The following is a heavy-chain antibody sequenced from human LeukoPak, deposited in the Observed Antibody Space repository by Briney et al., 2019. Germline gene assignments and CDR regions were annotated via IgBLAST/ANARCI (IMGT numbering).Heavy chain of an antibody. CDR1: EYSFTSYW. J-gene: IGHJ4*02. V-gene: IGHV5-51*01. CDR3: AKGAGGSGSYYPYY. CDR2: IYRGDSDT. D-gene: IGHD3-10*01. Sequence: GESLKIFCKGSEYSFTSYWIAWVGQMPGKGLVWMGIIYRGDSDTRYSASFQGEVTFSADSSISTAYLQWSSLKASDTAMYYCAKGAGGSGSYYPYYWGQGTLVIVSS.